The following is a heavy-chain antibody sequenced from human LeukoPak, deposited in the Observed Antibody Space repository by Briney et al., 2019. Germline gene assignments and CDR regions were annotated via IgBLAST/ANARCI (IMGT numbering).Heavy chain of an antibody. CDR3: ARDGMRAFDI. J-gene: IGHJ3*02. CDR2: ISSSSSYI. Sequence: PGGSLRLSCAVSGFTFSDYYMNWVRQAPGKGLEWVSSISSSSSYIYYADSVKGRFTISRDNAKNSLYLQMNSLRAEDTAVYYCARDGMRAFDIWGQGTMVTVSS. V-gene: IGHV3-21*01. CDR1: GFTFSDYY.